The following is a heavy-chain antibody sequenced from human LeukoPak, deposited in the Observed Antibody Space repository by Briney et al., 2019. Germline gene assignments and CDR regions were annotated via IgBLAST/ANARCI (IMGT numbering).Heavy chain of an antibody. CDR3: ARESWYYDSSGDLYNWFDH. Sequence: PSETLSLTCTVSGGSISSYYWSWIRQPPGKGLEWIGYIYYSGSTNYNPSLKSRVTISVDTSKNQFSLKLSSVTAADTAVYYCARESWYYDSSGDLYNWFDHWGQGTLVTVSS. CDR1: GGSISSYY. V-gene: IGHV4-59*01. D-gene: IGHD3-22*01. CDR2: IYYSGST. J-gene: IGHJ5*02.